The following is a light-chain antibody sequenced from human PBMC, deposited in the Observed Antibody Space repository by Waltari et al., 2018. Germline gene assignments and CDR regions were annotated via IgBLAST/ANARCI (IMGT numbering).Light chain of an antibody. V-gene: IGKV3-20*01. CDR1: QSVSRA. J-gene: IGKJ1*01. CDR2: GAS. Sequence: EIVLAQSPGTLSLSPGERATLSCRARQSVSRALAWYQQKPGQAPRLLLYGASIRATGIPDRFSGSGSGTDFSLTITRLEPEDFAVYFCQHYVRLPATFGQGTKVEIK. CDR3: QHYVRLPAT.